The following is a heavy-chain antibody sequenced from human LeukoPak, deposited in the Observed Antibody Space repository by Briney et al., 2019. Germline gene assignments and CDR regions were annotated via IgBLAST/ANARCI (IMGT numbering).Heavy chain of an antibody. Sequence: GGSLRLSCAASGFAFSTYCKHWVRQPPAKGLEGVAVIWYDGSNAYYADSLKRRFSISRDNSKNMVYLQMNSLRAEDTAVFYCARDLKWGYIDARGQGTLVTVSS. CDR1: GFAFSTYC. CDR3: ARDLKWGYIDA. D-gene: IGHD1-26*01. J-gene: IGHJ4*02. V-gene: IGHV3-33*01. CDR2: IWYDGSNA.